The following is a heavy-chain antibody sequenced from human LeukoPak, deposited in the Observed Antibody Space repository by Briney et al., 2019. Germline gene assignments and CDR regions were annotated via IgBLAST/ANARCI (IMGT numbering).Heavy chain of an antibody. CDR3: AKGYGDYYQTRDY. V-gene: IGHV3-30*18. CDR2: ISYDGSNK. CDR1: GFTFSSYG. J-gene: IGHJ4*02. Sequence: AGSLRLSCAASGFTFSSYGMHWVRQAPGKGLEWVAVISYDGSNKYYADSVKGRFTISRDNSKNTLYLQMNSLRAEDTAVYYCAKGYGDYYQTRDYWGQGTLVTVSS. D-gene: IGHD4-17*01.